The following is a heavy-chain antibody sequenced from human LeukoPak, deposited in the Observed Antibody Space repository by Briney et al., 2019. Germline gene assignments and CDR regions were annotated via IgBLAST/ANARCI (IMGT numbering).Heavy chain of an antibody. CDR3: AEDAQRGFDYSNSLQN. CDR1: GFTFSHYG. D-gene: IGHD4-11*01. V-gene: IGHV3-33*06. CDR2: IWSDGSDK. Sequence: GGSLRLSCAPSGFTFSHYGMHWVRQTPGAGLECVAVIWSDGSDKYYAKSVKGRFTISRDNSKNSLFLQMNSLRAEDTAVYYCAEDAQRGFDYSNSLQNWGQGILVTVSS. J-gene: IGHJ1*01.